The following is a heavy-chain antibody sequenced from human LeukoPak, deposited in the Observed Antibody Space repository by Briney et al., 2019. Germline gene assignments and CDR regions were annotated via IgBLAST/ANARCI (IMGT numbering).Heavy chain of an antibody. CDR3: ARTRTYLDY. CDR1: GGSISGYY. V-gene: IGHV4-59*01. D-gene: IGHD1-7*01. Sequence: SETLSLTCIVSGGSISGYYWSWIRQPPGRGLEWIGYISDAGTSIYNPSLKNRLSMLVDTSKNHFYLNLTSVTAADTAIYYCARTRTYLDYWGQGALVTVSS. J-gene: IGHJ4*02. CDR2: ISDAGTS.